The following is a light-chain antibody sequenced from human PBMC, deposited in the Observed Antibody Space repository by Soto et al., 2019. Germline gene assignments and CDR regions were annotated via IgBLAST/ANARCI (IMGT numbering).Light chain of an antibody. CDR1: QSVKSY. V-gene: IGKV3-15*01. Sequence: DIVMTQSPATLSVSPGERATLSCRASQSVKSYLVWYQQKPGQAPRLLIHGASTRATGIPARFSGSGSGTEFTLTISSLQSEDFAVYYCHQHDNWPLTFGQGTRLEIK. J-gene: IGKJ5*01. CDR2: GAS. CDR3: HQHDNWPLT.